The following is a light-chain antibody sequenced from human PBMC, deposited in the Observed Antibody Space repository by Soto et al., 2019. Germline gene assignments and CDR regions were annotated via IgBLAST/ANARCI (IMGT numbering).Light chain of an antibody. CDR1: QSVNSNF. V-gene: IGKV3-20*01. Sequence: ETVLTQSPGTVSLSPGERATLSCRTSQSVNSNFLAWYQQKPGQAPRLLIYGVFNRATGIPDSFSGSGSVTDFTLTISGLEPEDSAVYYCQHYDGSPRTCGQGTKLEIK. J-gene: IGKJ2*01. CDR2: GVF. CDR3: QHYDGSPRT.